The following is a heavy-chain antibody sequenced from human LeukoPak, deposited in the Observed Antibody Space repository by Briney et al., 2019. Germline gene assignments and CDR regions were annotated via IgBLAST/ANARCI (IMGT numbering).Heavy chain of an antibody. CDR2: ISSSSSYI. J-gene: IGHJ6*02. V-gene: IGHV3-21*03. CDR1: GFTFSSYS. CDR3: TPSGNFPYYNYGMDV. Sequence: PGGSLRLSCAASGFTFSSYSMNWVRQAPGKGLEWGSSISSSSSYIYYADSVKGRFTISRDNAKNSLYLQMNSLKTEDTAVYYCTPSGNFPYYNYGMDVWGQGTTVTVSS. D-gene: IGHD1-26*01.